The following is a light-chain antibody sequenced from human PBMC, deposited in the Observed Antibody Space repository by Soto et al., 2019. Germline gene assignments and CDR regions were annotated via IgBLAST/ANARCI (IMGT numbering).Light chain of an antibody. V-gene: IGLV2-14*01. J-gene: IGLJ1*01. CDR2: EVD. CDR3: TSYASSSTYI. CDR1: NSDVGGYNY. Sequence: QSALTQPASVSGSPGQSITISCTGTNSDVGGYNYVSWYQQYPGKAPKLMIYEVDNRPSGVSDRFSGSKSGNTASLTISGLQSEDEADYYCTSYASSSTYIFGSGTKLTVL.